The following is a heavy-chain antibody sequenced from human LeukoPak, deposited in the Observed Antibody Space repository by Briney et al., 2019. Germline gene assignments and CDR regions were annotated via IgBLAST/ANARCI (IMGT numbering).Heavy chain of an antibody. D-gene: IGHD2-2*01. CDR1: GGSISSSSYY. Sequence: SETLSLTCTVSGGSISSSSYYWGWIRQPPGKGLEWIGSIHYSGSTYYNPSLKSRVTISVDTSKNQFSLKLTSVTAADTAVYYCARAYCSSTSCYRDDAFDIWGQGTMVTVSS. J-gene: IGHJ3*02. V-gene: IGHV4-39*01. CDR2: IHYSGST. CDR3: ARAYCSSTSCYRDDAFDI.